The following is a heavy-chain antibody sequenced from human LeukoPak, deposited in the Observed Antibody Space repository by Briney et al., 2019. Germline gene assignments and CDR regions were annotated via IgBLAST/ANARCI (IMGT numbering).Heavy chain of an antibody. CDR1: GFTFGDYD. CDR2: IGTAGDT. J-gene: IGHJ4*02. V-gene: IGHV3-13*01. CDR3: ARVAKERVGGVYYFDY. D-gene: IGHD1-1*01. Sequence: GGSLRLSCAASGFTFGDYDMHWVRQATGKGLEWVSAIGTAGDTYYTGSAKGRFTISRENAKNSLYLQMNSLRAGDTAVYYCARVAKERVGGVYYFDYWGQGTLVTVSS.